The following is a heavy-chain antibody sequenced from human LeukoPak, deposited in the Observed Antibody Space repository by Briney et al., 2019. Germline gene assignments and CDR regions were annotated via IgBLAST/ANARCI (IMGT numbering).Heavy chain of an antibody. V-gene: IGHV4-34*01. J-gene: IGHJ4*02. CDR3: ARGKGPDITMIVVAPRDFDY. D-gene: IGHD3-22*01. Sequence: SETLSLTCAVYGGSFSGYYWSWIRQPPGKGLEWIGEINHSGSTNYNPSLKSRVTISVDTSRNQFSLKLSSVTAADTAVYYCARGKGPDITMIVVAPRDFDYWGQGTLVTVSS. CDR2: INHSGST. CDR1: GGSFSGYY.